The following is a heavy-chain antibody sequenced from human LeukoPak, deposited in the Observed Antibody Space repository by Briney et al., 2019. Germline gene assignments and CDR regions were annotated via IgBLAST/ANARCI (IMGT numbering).Heavy chain of an antibody. V-gene: IGHV1-69*06. J-gene: IGHJ6*03. CDR3: ARTACSGGSCYSWGDYYMDV. Sequence: SVKVSCKASGGTFNSYAISWVRQAPGQGLEWMGGIIPIFGTTNYARKFQGRVTITADKSTSTAYMELSSLRSEDTAVYYCARTACSGGSCYSWGDYYMDVWGKGTTVTVSS. CDR1: GGTFNSYA. CDR2: IIPIFGTT. D-gene: IGHD2-15*01.